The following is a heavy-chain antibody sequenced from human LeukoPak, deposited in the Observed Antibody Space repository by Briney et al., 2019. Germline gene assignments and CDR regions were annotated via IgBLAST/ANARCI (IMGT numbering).Heavy chain of an antibody. CDR1: GFIFRSYP. J-gene: IGHJ3*01. Sequence: GGYLRLSGAASGFIFRSYPMHWVRQAPGKGLKWVAVVSYDGSGENYADSVNGRFTISRDNSKNTLYLQMNSLRAEDTAVFYCARDGVGTAFDLWGQGTMVTVSP. D-gene: IGHD1-26*01. V-gene: IGHV3-30*01. CDR3: ARDGVGTAFDL. CDR2: VSYDGSGE.